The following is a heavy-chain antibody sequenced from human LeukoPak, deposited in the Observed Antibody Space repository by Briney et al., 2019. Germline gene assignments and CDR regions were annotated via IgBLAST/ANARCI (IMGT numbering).Heavy chain of an antibody. CDR1: GFTFSSYA. CDR2: ISGSGGST. J-gene: IGHJ4*02. CDR3: ARGAPYYYDSSGPRRAGAVWGYFDY. V-gene: IGHV3-23*01. Sequence: PGGSLRLSCAASGFTFSSYAMSWVRQAPGKGLEWVSAISGSGGSTYYADSVKGRFTISRDNSKNTLYLQMNSLRAEDTAVYYCARGAPYYYDSSGPRRAGAVWGYFDYWGQGTLVTVSS. D-gene: IGHD3-22*01.